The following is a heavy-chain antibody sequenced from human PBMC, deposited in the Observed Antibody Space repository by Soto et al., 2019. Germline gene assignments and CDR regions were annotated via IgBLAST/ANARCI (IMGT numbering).Heavy chain of an antibody. V-gene: IGHV1-69*01. CDR1: GGTFSSYA. Sequence: QVQLVQSGAEVKKPGSSVKVSCKASGGTFSSYAISWVRQAPGQGLEWMGGIIPIFGTANYAQKFQGRVTINADESTSTAYMEQSSLISEETAVYYCARAPQGVDYFDYWGQGTLVTVSS. J-gene: IGHJ4*02. D-gene: IGHD2-15*01. CDR2: IIPIFGTA. CDR3: ARAPQGVDYFDY.